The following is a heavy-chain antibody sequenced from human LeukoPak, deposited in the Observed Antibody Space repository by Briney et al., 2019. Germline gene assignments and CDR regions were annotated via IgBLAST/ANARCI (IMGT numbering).Heavy chain of an antibody. CDR1: GFTVSSNY. J-gene: IGHJ4*02. CDR2: ISSSSSTI. CDR3: ARDDASIAAALDY. D-gene: IGHD6-13*01. Sequence: GGSLRLSCAASGFTVSSNYISWVRQAPGKGLGWVSYISSSSSTIYYADSVKGRFTISRDNAKNSLYLQMNSLRAEDTAVYYCARDDASIAAALDYWGQGTLVTVSS. V-gene: IGHV3-48*01.